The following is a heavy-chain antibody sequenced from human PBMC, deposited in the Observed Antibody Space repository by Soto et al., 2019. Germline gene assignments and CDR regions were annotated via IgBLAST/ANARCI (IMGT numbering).Heavy chain of an antibody. V-gene: IGHV2-70*11. CDR1: GFSLSTSGMC. D-gene: IGHD3-9*01. CDR2: IDWDDDK. Sequence: GSGPTLVNPTQTLTLTCTFSGFSLSTSGMCVSWIRQPPGKALEWLARIDWDDDKYYSTSLKTRLTISKDTSKNQVVLTMTNMDPVDTATYYCARMSLDMLTGYPTQADFCGQGTLVTVSS. J-gene: IGHJ4*02. CDR3: ARMSLDMLTGYPTQADF.